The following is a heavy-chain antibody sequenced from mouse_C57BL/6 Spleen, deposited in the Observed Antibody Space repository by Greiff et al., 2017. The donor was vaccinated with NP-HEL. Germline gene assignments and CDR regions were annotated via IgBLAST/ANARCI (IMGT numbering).Heavy chain of an antibody. Sequence: QVQLQQPGAELVKPGASVKVSCKASGYTFTSYWMHWVKQRPGQGLEWIGRIHPSDSDTNYNQKFKGKATLTVDKSSSTAYMQLSSLTSEDSAVYYCAISPFTTVVPSLYYYAMDYWGQGTSVTVSS. CDR1: GYTFTSYW. CDR2: IHPSDSDT. D-gene: IGHD1-1*01. J-gene: IGHJ4*01. V-gene: IGHV1-74*01. CDR3: AISPFTTVVPSLYYYAMDY.